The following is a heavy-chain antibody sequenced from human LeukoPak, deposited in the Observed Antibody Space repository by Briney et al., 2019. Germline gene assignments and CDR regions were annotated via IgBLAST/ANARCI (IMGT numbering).Heavy chain of an antibody. V-gene: IGHV4-4*07. Sequence: PSETLSLTCTVSGGSISSYYWSWIRQPAGKGLELIGRIYTSGSTNYNPSRKSRVTMSVDTSKNQVSLKLSSVTAADTAVYYCARVEDEGSEAACDPWGQGTLVTVSS. CDR2: IYTSGST. J-gene: IGHJ5*02. CDR1: GGSISSYY. D-gene: IGHD5-24*01. CDR3: ARVEDEGSEAACDP.